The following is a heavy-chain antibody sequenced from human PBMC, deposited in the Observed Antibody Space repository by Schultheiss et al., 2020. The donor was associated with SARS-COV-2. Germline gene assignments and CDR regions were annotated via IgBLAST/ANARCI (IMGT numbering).Heavy chain of an antibody. CDR2: ISYDGSNK. V-gene: IGHV3-30*01. J-gene: IGHJ4*02. D-gene: IGHD3-10*01. CDR3: ARDSGLLWFGELLGIDY. Sequence: GGSLRLSCAASGFTFSSYAMHWVRQAPGKGLEWVAVISYDGSNKYYADSVKGRFTISRDNSKNTLYLQMNSLRAEDTAVYYCARDSGLLWFGELLGIDYWGQGTLVTVSS. CDR1: GFTFSSYA.